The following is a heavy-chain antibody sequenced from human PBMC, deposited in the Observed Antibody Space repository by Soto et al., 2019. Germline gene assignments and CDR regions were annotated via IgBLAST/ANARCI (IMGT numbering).Heavy chain of an antibody. D-gene: IGHD2-2*01. V-gene: IGHV1-69*13. CDR2: IIPIFGTA. J-gene: IGHJ4*02. Sequence: ASVKVSCKASGYTFTSYGISWVRQAPGQGLEWMGGIIPIFGTANYAQKFQGRVTITADESTSTAYMELSSLRSEDTAVYYFARLTHPPGYCSSTSCYFLGLQRDYWGQGTLVTVSS. CDR3: ARLTHPPGYCSSTSCYFLGLQRDY. CDR1: GYTFTSYG.